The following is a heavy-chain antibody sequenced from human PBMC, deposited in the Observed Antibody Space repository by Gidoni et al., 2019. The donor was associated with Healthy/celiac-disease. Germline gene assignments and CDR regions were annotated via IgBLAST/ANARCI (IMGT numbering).Heavy chain of an antibody. J-gene: IGHJ4*02. D-gene: IGHD6-19*01. CDR1: GFTFSSDG. CDR2: IAYDGSNK. Sequence: QVPLVESGGGVVQPGRSLRLSCAASGFTFSSDGMHWVRQAPGKGLEWVAVIAYDGSNKYYADSVKGRFTISRDNSKNTLYLQMNSLRAEDTAVYYCARAWRSGWYSGVDYWGQGTLVTVSS. V-gene: IGHV3-30*03. CDR3: ARAWRSGWYSGVDY.